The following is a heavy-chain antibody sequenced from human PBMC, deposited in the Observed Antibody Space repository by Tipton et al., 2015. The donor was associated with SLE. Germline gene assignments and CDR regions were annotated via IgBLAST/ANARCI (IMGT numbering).Heavy chain of an antibody. CDR1: GFTFSTYA. J-gene: IGHJ1*01. D-gene: IGHD6-6*01. Sequence: SLRLSCAASGFTFSTYAMTWVRQAPGKGLEWVSSIIGSGASTYSADSVKGRFTISRDNSKNTLYLQMNSLRAEDTAVYYCAIFYSSSYFHYWGQGTLVTVSS. V-gene: IGHV3-23*01. CDR3: AIFYSSSYFHY. CDR2: IIGSGAST.